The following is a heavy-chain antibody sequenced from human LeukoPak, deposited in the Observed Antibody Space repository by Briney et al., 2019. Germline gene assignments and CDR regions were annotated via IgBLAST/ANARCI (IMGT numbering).Heavy chain of an antibody. V-gene: IGHV3-74*01. J-gene: IGHJ4*02. CDR1: GSTITNNW. CDR3: ATVFKGSSLQDY. Sequence: GGSLRLSCVPSGSTITNNWMYWVRQAPGRGPVWISRIKSDESSAVYADSVKGRFTISRDNAKNTLYLQMNSLRVDDTAVYYCATVFKGSSLQDYWGQGTLVTVSS. D-gene: IGHD1-26*01. CDR2: IKSDESSA.